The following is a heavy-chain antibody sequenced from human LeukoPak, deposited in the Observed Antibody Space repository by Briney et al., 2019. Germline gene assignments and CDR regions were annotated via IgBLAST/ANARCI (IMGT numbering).Heavy chain of an antibody. CDR2: INGGGDIT. D-gene: IGHD6-13*01. J-gene: IGHJ4*02. CDR1: RYSFDSYA. CDR3: ARRYGDSTGWFFDF. V-gene: IGHV3-23*01. Sequence: GGSLRLSCEGSRYSFDSYAMTWVRQAPGKGLEWVSSINGGGDITYYAESVKGRFTVSRDNSKNTLFLQMNSLRAEDTAVFYCARRYGDSTGWFFDFWGQGSLVTVSS.